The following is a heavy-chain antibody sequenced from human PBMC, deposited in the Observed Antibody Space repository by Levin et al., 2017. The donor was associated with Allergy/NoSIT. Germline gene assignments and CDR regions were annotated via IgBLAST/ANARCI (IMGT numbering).Heavy chain of an antibody. D-gene: IGHD5-18*01. CDR2: ISGSGGST. CDR1: GFTFSSYA. Sequence: GESLKISCAASGFTFSSYAMNWVRQAPGKGLEWVSTISGSGGSTYYADSVKGRFTISRDNSKNTLYLQMNSLRADDTAVYYCAKILTPIQLWLGFDYWGQGILVTVSS. CDR3: AKILTPIQLWLGFDY. J-gene: IGHJ4*02. V-gene: IGHV3-23*01.